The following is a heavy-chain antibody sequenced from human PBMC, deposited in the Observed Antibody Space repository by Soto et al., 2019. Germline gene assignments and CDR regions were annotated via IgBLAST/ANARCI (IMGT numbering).Heavy chain of an antibody. D-gene: IGHD2-21*01. CDR3: ARLGLLSGEGFDS. CDR2: INVGNDNT. Sequence: QVHLVQSGAEVKKPGASVKVSCKASGYIFTDYGLQWVRQASGQRLEWMGWINVGNDNTKYSQKFQGRVTFSRDTSATTAYLVLTSLTSEDTAVYYCARLGLLSGEGFDSWGQGTLVTVSS. V-gene: IGHV1-3*01. CDR1: GYIFTDYG. J-gene: IGHJ4*02.